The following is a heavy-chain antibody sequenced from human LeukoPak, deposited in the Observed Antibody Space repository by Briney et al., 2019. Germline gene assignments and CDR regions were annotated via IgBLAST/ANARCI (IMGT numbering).Heavy chain of an antibody. CDR1: GGSISSYY. CDR2: IYYSGST. CDR3: AREYEGIAVAGSNRRAFDI. V-gene: IGHV4-59*01. D-gene: IGHD6-19*01. Sequence: KPSETLSLTCTVSGGSISSYYWSWIRQPPGKGLEWIGYIYYSGSTNYNPSLKSRVTISVDTSKNQFSLKLSSVTAADTAVYYCAREYEGIAVAGSNRRAFDIWGQGTMVTVSS. J-gene: IGHJ3*02.